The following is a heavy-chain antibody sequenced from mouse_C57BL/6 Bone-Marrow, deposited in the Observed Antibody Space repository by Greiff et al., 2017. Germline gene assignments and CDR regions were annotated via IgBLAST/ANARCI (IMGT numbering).Heavy chain of an antibody. Sequence: VKVVESGPGLVQPSQSLSITCTVSGFSLTSYGVHWVRQSPGKGLEWLGVIWSGGSTDYNAAFISRLSISKDNSKSQVFFKMNSLQADDTAIYYCARNDGNSWYFDVWGTGTTVTVSS. V-gene: IGHV2-2*01. CDR2: IWSGGST. CDR1: GFSLTSYG. CDR3: ARNDGNSWYFDV. J-gene: IGHJ1*03. D-gene: IGHD2-1*01.